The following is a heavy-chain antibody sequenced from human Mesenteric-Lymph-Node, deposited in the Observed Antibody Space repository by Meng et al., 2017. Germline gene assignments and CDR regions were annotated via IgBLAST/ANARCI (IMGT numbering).Heavy chain of an antibody. J-gene: IGHJ4*02. V-gene: IGHV3-21*04. CDR1: GFTFSSYS. CDR2: ISSSSSYI. CDR3: AKDLTHAATGFDY. Sequence: GRSLRLSCAASGFTFSSYSMNWVRQAPGKGLEWVSSISSSSSYIYYADSVKGRFTISRDSAKNSLYLQMNSLRAEDTALYYCAKDLTHAATGFDYWGQGTLVTVSS. D-gene: IGHD1-1*01.